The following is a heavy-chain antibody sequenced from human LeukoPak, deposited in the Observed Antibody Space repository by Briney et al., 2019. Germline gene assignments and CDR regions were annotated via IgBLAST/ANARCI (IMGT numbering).Heavy chain of an antibody. CDR2: ISYDGNTI. J-gene: IGHJ4*02. CDR3: ARSGGLQKFDY. Sequence: GGSLRLSCAASGLTFTTYWMMWVRQAPGKGLQWVAVISYDGNTIHYADSVKGRFTISRDTSKNTLYLQMNSLRTEDTAVYYCARSGGLQKFDYWGQGTLVTVSS. V-gene: IGHV3-30-3*01. D-gene: IGHD4-11*01. CDR1: GLTFTTYW.